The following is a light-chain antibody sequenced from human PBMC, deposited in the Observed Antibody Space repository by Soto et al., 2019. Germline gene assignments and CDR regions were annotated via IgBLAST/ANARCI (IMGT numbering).Light chain of an antibody. CDR2: DAS. J-gene: IGKJ2*01. V-gene: IGKV1-5*01. CDR1: QSISSW. Sequence: DIQMTQSPSTLSASVGDRVTITCRASQSISSWLAWYQQKPGKAPKLLIYDASSLESGVPSRFSGSGSGTEFTLTISSLQPDDFATYYCQQYNSHSGYTFGQGTKVDIK. CDR3: QQYNSHSGYT.